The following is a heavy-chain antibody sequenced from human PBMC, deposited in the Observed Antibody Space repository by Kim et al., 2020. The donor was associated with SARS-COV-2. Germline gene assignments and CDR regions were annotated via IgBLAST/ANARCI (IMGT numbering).Heavy chain of an antibody. CDR2: ISSSSSYI. J-gene: IGHJ6*02. CDR1: GFTFSSYS. V-gene: IGHV3-21*01. CDR3: ARELSNVGYSSSWYRVGDYYYYYGMDV. D-gene: IGHD6-13*01. Sequence: GGSLRLSCAASGFTFSSYSMNWVRQAPGKGLEWVSSISSSSSYIYYADSVKGRFTISRDNAKNSLYLQMNSLRAEDTAVYYCARELSNVGYSSSWYRVGDYYYYYGMDVWGQGTTVTVSS.